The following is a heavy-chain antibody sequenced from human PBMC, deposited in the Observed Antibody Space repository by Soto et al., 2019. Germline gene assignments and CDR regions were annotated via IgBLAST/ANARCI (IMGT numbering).Heavy chain of an antibody. D-gene: IGHD3-22*01. CDR2: ISYDGSNK. Sequence: GGSLRLSCAASGFTFISYGMHWVRQAPGKGLEWVAVISYDGSNKYYADSVKGRFTISRDNSKNTLYLQMNSLRAEDTAVYYCAKDHYYDSSGYLGYWGQGTLVTVSS. CDR3: AKDHYYDSSGYLGY. V-gene: IGHV3-30*18. CDR1: GFTFISYG. J-gene: IGHJ4*02.